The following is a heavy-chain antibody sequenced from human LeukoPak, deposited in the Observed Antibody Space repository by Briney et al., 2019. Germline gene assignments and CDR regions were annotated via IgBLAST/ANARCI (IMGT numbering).Heavy chain of an antibody. D-gene: IGHD3-9*01. CDR3: AKDAVDPHPGGGLLRYFAWSSRFDP. CDR1: GFTFSSYA. J-gene: IGHJ5*02. CDR2: ISGSGGST. V-gene: IGHV3-23*01. Sequence: QTGGSLRLSCAASGFTFSSYAMSWVRQAPGKGLEWVSAISGSGGSTYYADSVKGRFTISRDNSKNTLYLQMNSLRAEDTAVYYGAKDAVDPHPGGGLLRYFAWSSRFDPWGQGTLVTVSS.